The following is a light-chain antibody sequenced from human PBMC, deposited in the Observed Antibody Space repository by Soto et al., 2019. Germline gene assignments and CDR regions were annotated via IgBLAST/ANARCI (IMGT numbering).Light chain of an antibody. CDR3: QHRSNWPPLT. CDR2: DAS. CDR1: QSVSSY. Sequence: EIVLTQSPATLSLSPGERSTLSCRASQSVSSYLAWYQQKPGQAPRLLIYDASNRATGIPARFSGSGSGTDFTLTISRLEPEDFAVYYCQHRSNWPPLTFGGGTKVEIK. V-gene: IGKV3-11*01. J-gene: IGKJ4*01.